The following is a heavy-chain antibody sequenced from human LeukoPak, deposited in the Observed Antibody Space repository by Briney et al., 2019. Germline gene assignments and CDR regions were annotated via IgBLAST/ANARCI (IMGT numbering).Heavy chain of an antibody. CDR1: GFTFSNYW. D-gene: IGHD1-1*01. J-gene: IGHJ5*02. Sequence: GGSLRLSCAASGFTFSNYWMHWVRQVPGKGLVWVSRINDDGSATYYADSVKGRFTISRDNSKNTLYLQMNTLRAEDTAIYFCAKDRTGTTGADWFDPWGQGTLVTVSS. CDR3: AKDRTGTTGADWFDP. V-gene: IGHV3-74*01. CDR2: INDDGSAT.